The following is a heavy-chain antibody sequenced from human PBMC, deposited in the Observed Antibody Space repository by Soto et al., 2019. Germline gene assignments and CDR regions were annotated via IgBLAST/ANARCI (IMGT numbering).Heavy chain of an antibody. CDR2: ISSSGSTI. CDR1: GFTFSSYE. CDR3: AREQWLLRPIDY. V-gene: IGHV3-48*03. Sequence: PGGSLRLSCAASGFTFSSYEMNWVRQAPGKGLEWVSYISSSGSTIYYADSVKGRFTISRDNAKNSLYLQMNSLRAEDTAVYYCAREQWLLRPIDYWGQGTLVTVSS. J-gene: IGHJ4*02. D-gene: IGHD5-12*01.